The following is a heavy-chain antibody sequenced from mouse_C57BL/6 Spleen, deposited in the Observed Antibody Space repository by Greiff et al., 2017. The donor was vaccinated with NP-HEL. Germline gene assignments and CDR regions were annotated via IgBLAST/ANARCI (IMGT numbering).Heavy chain of an antibody. CDR3: ARWGNYWYFDV. J-gene: IGHJ1*03. Sequence: EVQLQQSGPELVKPGASVKIPCKASGYTFTDYNMDWVKQSHGKSLEWIGDINPNNGGTIYNQKFKGKATLTVDKSSSTAYMELRSLTSEDTAVYYGARWGNYWYFDVWGTGTTVTVSS. V-gene: IGHV1-18*01. D-gene: IGHD2-1*01. CDR1: GYTFTDYN. CDR2: INPNNGGT.